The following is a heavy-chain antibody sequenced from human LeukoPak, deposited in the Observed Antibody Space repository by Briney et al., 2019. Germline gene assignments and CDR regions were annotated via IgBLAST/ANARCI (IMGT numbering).Heavy chain of an antibody. J-gene: IGHJ4*02. D-gene: IGHD3-16*01. CDR1: GGSISSSSYY. CDR3: ARFFYYDASRSPF. V-gene: IGHV4-39*01. CDR2: IYYSGST. Sequence: PSETLSLTCTVSGGSISSSSYYWGWIRQPPGKGLEWIGSIYYSGSTYYNPSLKSRVTISVDTSKNQFSLKLSSVTAADTAVYYCARFFYYDASRSPFWGQGTLVAVSS.